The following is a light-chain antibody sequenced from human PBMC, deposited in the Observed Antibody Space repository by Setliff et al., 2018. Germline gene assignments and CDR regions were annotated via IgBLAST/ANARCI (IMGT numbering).Light chain of an antibody. J-gene: IGLJ2*01. Sequence: AVVTQAPSLTVSPGGTVTLTCASSTGAVTNGLYPYWFQQKPGQAPRTLIYDTNIRLSWTPARFSGSLLGGKAALTLSDAQPEDEADYFCSFAYSGVGLFGGGTKVTVL. CDR3: SFAYSGVGL. CDR1: TGAVTNGLY. V-gene: IGLV7-46*01. CDR2: DTN.